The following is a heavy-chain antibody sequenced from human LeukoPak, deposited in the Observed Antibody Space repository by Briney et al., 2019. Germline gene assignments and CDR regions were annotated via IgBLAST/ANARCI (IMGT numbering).Heavy chain of an antibody. CDR2: ISGSSSYI. CDR1: GFTFTNYI. J-gene: IGHJ3*02. CDR3: ARVFPLSVGATRGGAFDI. D-gene: IGHD1-26*01. V-gene: IGHV3-21*01. Sequence: GGSLRLSCAASGFTFTNYIMSWVRQAPGKGLGWVSDISGSSSYIYYADSLKGRFTISRDNARNSLFLQMNSLRAEDTAVYFCARVFPLSVGATRGGAFDIWGQGTMVAVSS.